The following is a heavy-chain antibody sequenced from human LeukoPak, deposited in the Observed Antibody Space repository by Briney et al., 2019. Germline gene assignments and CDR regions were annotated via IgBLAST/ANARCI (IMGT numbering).Heavy chain of an antibody. CDR1: GGSISSGSYY. J-gene: IGHJ6*03. CDR2: MYTSGTT. V-gene: IGHV4-61*02. Sequence: PSETLSLTCTVSGGSISSGSYYWSWIRQPAGKGLEWIGRMYTSGTTNYNPSLKSRITISVDTSKNQFSLKLTSVTAADTAVYYCARGASSSSAIGYYYYYMDVWGNGTTATVSS. CDR3: ARGASSSSAIGYYYYYMDV. D-gene: IGHD6-6*01.